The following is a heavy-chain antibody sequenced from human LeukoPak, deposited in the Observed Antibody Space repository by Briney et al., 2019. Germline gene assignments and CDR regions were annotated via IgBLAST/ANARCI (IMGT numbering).Heavy chain of an antibody. CDR3: ARVFYYDFWSGYYTRNWFDP. CDR2: IIPIFGTA. CDR1: GGTFSSYA. D-gene: IGHD3-3*01. Sequence: SVKVSCKASGGTFSSYAISWVRQAPGQGLEWMGGIIPIFGTANYAQKFQGRVTITADESTSTAYMELSSLRSEDTAVYYCARVFYYDFWSGYYTRNWFDPWGQGTLVTVSS. J-gene: IGHJ5*02. V-gene: IGHV1-69*01.